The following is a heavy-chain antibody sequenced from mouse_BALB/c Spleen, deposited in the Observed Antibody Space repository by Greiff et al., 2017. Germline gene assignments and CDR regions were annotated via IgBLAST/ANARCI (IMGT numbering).Heavy chain of an antibody. V-gene: IGHV2-6-7*01. Sequence: QVQLKESGPGLVAPSQSLSITCTVSGFSLTGYGVNWVRQPPGKGLEWLGMIWGDGSTDYNSALKSRLSISKDNSKSQVFLKMNSLQTDDTARYYCARELRLYYYAMDYWGQGTSVTVSS. J-gene: IGHJ4*01. CDR2: IWGDGST. CDR1: GFSLTGYG. CDR3: ARELRLYYYAMDY. D-gene: IGHD1-2*01.